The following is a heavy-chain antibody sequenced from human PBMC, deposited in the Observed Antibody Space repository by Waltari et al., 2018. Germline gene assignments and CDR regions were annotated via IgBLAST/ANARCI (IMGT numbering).Heavy chain of an antibody. D-gene: IGHD5-12*01. J-gene: IGHJ6*02. V-gene: IGHV1-69*05. CDR1: GGTFSSYA. CDR2: IIPIFGTA. Sequence: QVQLVQSGAEVKKPGSSVKVSCKASGGTFSSYAISWVRQSPGQGLEWMGGIIPIFGTANYAQKFQGRVTITTDESTSTAYMELSSLRSEDTAMYYCARHERRRWLQYGMDVWGQGTTVTVSS. CDR3: ARHERRRWLQYGMDV.